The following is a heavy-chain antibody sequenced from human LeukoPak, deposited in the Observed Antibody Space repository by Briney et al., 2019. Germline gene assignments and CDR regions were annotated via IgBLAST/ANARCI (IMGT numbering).Heavy chain of an antibody. CDR3: ARDGSDSTGYYYAL. V-gene: IGHV3-7*01. Sequence: PGGSLRLSCAASGFTFSSYWMSWVRQAPGKGLEWVANIKQDGSEKYYVDSVKGRFTISRDNAKISVYLHMNSLRAEDTAVYYCARDGSDSTGYYYALWGQGTLVTVSS. CDR1: GFTFSSYW. D-gene: IGHD3-22*01. CDR2: IKQDGSEK. J-gene: IGHJ4*02.